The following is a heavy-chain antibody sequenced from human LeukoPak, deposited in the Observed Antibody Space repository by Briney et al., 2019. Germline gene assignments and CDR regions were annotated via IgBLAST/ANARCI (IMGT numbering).Heavy chain of an antibody. D-gene: IGHD6-13*01. CDR2: IYPGGSDT. J-gene: IGHJ6*03. CDR3: ARQGAAGKYYYYYMDV. CDR1: GYNFTYYW. V-gene: IGHV5-51*01. Sequence: GESLKISCKGSGYNFTYYWIGWVRQMPGKGLEWMGIIYPGGSDTRYSPSFQGQVTISADKSINTAYLEWSSLKASDTAIYYCARQGAAGKYYYYYMDVWGKGTTVTVSS.